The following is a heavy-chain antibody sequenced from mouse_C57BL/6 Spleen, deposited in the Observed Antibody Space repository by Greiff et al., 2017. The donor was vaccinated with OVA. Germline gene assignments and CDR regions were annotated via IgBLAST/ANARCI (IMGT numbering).Heavy chain of an antibody. D-gene: IGHD2-5*01. V-gene: IGHV1-53*01. CDR2: INPSNGGT. Sequence: VQLQQPGTELVKPGASVKLSCKASGYTFTSYWMHWVKQRPGQGLEWIGNINPSNGGTNYNEKFKSKATMTVDKSSSTAYMQLSSLTSEDSAVYYCARDYSNYEDYFDYWGQGTTLTVSS. CDR1: GYTFTSYW. CDR3: ARDYSNYEDYFDY. J-gene: IGHJ2*01.